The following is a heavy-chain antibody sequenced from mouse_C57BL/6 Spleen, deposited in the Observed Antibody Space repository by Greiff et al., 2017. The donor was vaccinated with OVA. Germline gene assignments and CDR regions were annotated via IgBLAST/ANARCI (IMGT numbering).Heavy chain of an antibody. D-gene: IGHD1-1*01. Sequence: QVHVKQSGPELVKPGASVKISCKASGYSFTSYYIHWVKQRPGQGLEWIGWIYPGSGNTKYNEKFKGKATLTADTSSSTAYMQLSSLTSEDSAVYYCAMDYYGSPCYWGQGTTLTVSS. J-gene: IGHJ2*01. CDR3: AMDYYGSPCY. CDR1: GYSFTSYY. V-gene: IGHV1-66*01. CDR2: IYPGSGNT.